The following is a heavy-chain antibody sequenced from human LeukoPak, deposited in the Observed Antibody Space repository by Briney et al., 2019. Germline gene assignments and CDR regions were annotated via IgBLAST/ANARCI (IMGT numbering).Heavy chain of an antibody. CDR2: ISPNSGGT. Sequence: ASVKVSCKASGYTFTGYYMHWVRQAPGQGLEWMGWISPNSGGTNYAQKFQGRATMTRDTSISTAYMELSRLRSDDTAVHYCARDQGELTFDYWGQGTLVTVSS. J-gene: IGHJ4*02. V-gene: IGHV1-2*02. CDR3: ARDQGELTFDY. D-gene: IGHD1-26*01. CDR1: GYTFTGYY.